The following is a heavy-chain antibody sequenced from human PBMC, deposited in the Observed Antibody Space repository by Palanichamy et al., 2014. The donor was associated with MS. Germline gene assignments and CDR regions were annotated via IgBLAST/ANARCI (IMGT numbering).Heavy chain of an antibody. V-gene: IGHV3-48*03. CDR3: ARVPLSSGWYNH. CDR2: ISSSGNTI. J-gene: IGHJ4*02. CDR1: IHFSSM. D-gene: IGHD6-19*01. Sequence: VESWGRRRYSLRVPETLLCSLWIHFSSMNELGPPGSRKGLEWVSYISSSGNTIYYADSVKSRFTISRDNAKNSLYLQMNSLRAEDTAVYYCARVPLSSGWYNHWGQGTLVTVSS.